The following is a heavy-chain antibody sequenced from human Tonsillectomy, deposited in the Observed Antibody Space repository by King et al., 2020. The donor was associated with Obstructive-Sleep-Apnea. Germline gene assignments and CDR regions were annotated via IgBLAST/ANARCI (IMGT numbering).Heavy chain of an antibody. CDR1: GFSLSPIGMC. V-gene: IGHV2-70*11. CDR2: IDWDDDK. J-gene: IGHJ4*02. D-gene: IGHD5-18*01. CDR3: ARDSGYSYGFDY. Sequence: VTLKESGPALVKPTQTLTLTCTFSGFSLSPIGMCVSWIRQPPGKALEWLARIDWDDDKYYSTSLKTRLTISKDTSKNPVVLTMTNMDPVDTATFYCARDSGYSYGFDYWGQGTLVTVSS.